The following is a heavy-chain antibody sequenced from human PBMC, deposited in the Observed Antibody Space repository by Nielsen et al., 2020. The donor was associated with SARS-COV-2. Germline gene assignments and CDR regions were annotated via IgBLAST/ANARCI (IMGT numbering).Heavy chain of an antibody. V-gene: IGHV4-30-4*01. Sequence: SETLSLTCTVSGGSISSVDYFWSWIRQPPGKALEWVGNIYHSASTEYNPSLRSRVSISLDTSKNQFSLKLSSVTAADTAVYYCARVGLRFFDHWGQGTLVTVSS. J-gene: IGHJ4*02. CDR2: IYHSAST. CDR3: ARVGLRFFDH. D-gene: IGHD4-17*01. CDR1: GGSISSVDYF.